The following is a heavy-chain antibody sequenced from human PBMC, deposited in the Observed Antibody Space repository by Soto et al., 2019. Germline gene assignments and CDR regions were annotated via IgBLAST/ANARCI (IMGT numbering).Heavy chain of an antibody. CDR2: MGGAGAR. CDR1: GFTYNSYD. V-gene: IGHV3-13*01. Sequence: GGSLRLSCAAFGFTYNSYDMIWVRQVTGKGLEWIASMGGAGAREYSGSVKGRFIISRDNAKNSLYLQMDSLRVADTGVYYCTRATFGVGMDLWGHGTPVTVYS. J-gene: IGHJ6*02. D-gene: IGHD3-10*01. CDR3: TRATFGVGMDL.